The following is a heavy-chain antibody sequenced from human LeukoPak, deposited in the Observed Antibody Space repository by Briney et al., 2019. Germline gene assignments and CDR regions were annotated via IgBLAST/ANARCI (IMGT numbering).Heavy chain of an antibody. CDR3: AREAIVESKDAFDI. V-gene: IGHV1-8*01. CDR2: MNPDSGDT. Sequence: ASVKVSRKASGYIFSSYDINWVRQATGQGLEWVGWMNPDSGDTGYAQKFRGRVTMTRNTSINTAYMELSSLRSEDTAVYYCAREAIVESKDAFDIWGQGTTVIVSP. J-gene: IGHJ3*02. D-gene: IGHD2-15*01. CDR1: GYIFSSYD.